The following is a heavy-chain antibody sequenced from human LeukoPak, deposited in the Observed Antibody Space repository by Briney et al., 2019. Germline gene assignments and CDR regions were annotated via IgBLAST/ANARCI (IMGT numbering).Heavy chain of an antibody. J-gene: IGHJ2*01. V-gene: IGHV4-4*07. CDR3: ARDSRLHYDILTGYYDNYWYFDL. CDR2: IYTSGST. D-gene: IGHD3-9*01. CDR1: GGSISSYY. Sequence: PSETLSLTCTVSGGSISSYYWSWIRQPAGKGLEWIGRIYTSGSTNYNPSLKSRVTMSVDTSKHQFSLKLSSVTAADAAVYYCARDSRLHYDILTGYYDNYWYFDLWGRGTLVTVSS.